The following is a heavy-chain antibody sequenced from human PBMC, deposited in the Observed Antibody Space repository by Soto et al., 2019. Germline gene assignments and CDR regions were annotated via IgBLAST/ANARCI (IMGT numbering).Heavy chain of an antibody. J-gene: IGHJ4*02. Sequence: SETLSLTCTVSGGSISSGDYYWRWSRQPPGKGLEWIGYIYSSGSTYYNPSLKSRVTISVDTSKNQFSLKLSSVTAADTAVYYCARMRKSPYIAADYWGQGTLVTVSS. V-gene: IGHV4-30-4*01. CDR2: IYSSGST. CDR1: GGSISSGDYY. D-gene: IGHD6-13*01. CDR3: ARMRKSPYIAADY.